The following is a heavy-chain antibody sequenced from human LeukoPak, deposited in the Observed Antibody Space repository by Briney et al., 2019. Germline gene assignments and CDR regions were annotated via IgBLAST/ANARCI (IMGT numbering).Heavy chain of an antibody. CDR3: ATSGNYGSGSYYQLPFDY. J-gene: IGHJ4*02. D-gene: IGHD3-10*01. CDR1: GGSITDYY. V-gene: IGHV4-34*01. Sequence: PSETLSLTCALSGGSITDYYYNWVRQPPGKGLEWIGEINHSGSTTYNPSLKSRVIIAVDTSKNQFSLKLSSVTAADTAVYYCATSGNYGSGSYYQLPFDYWGQGTLVTVSS. CDR2: INHSGST.